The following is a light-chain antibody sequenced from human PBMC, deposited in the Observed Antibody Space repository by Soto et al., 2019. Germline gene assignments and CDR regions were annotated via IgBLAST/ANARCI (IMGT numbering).Light chain of an antibody. CDR2: DAS. Sequence: IQMTQSPSTLSASVGDRFTITCLASQSISRSLAWYQQKPGKAPNLLIYDASSLESGVPSRFSGSGFGTEFTLTISSLQPDDFATYYCQQYNSYLLTFGPGTKVDIK. J-gene: IGKJ3*01. V-gene: IGKV1-5*01. CDR1: QSISRS. CDR3: QQYNSYLLT.